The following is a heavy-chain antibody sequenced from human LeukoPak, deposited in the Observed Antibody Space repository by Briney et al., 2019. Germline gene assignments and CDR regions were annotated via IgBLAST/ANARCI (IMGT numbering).Heavy chain of an antibody. J-gene: IGHJ4*02. CDR2: IKSKTDGETT. CDR1: GFTFSKAW. V-gene: IGHV3-15*01. D-gene: IGHD3-10*01. Sequence: PGGSLRLSCAASGFTFSKAWMSWVRQAPGKGLEWVGRIKSKTDGETTDFAAPVKGRFTISRDDSKNTVSLQMNSLKIEDTAVYYRTTRVWVGFYFDYWGQGALVTVSS. CDR3: TTRVWVGFYFDY.